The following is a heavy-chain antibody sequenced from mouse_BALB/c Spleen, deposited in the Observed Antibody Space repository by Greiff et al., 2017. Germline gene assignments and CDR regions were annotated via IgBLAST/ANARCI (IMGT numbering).Heavy chain of an antibody. CDR3: ARRGGSSYRYFDV. J-gene: IGHJ1*01. CDR2: IYPGDGDT. D-gene: IGHD1-1*01. V-gene: IGHV1-80*01. Sequence: VQLQQPGSELVRPGASVKLSCKASGYTFTSYWMNWVKQRPGQGLEWIGQIYPGDGDTNYNGKFKGKATLTADKSSSTAYMQLSSLTSEDSAVYFCARRGGSSYRYFDVWGAGTTVTVSS. CDR1: GYTFTSYW.